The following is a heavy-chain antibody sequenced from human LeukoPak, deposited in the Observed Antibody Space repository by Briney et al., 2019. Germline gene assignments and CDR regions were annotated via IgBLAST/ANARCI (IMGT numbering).Heavy chain of an antibody. Sequence: GGSLRLSCAASGFTFDDYAMHWVRQAPGKGLEWVSGISWNSGSIVYADSVKGRVTVSRDNAKNSLYLQMNSLRAEDTALYYCAKDFGSSGSEYFQHWGQGTLVTVSS. CDR1: GFTFDDYA. J-gene: IGHJ1*01. V-gene: IGHV3-9*01. CDR3: AKDFGSSGSEYFQH. D-gene: IGHD3-22*01. CDR2: ISWNSGSI.